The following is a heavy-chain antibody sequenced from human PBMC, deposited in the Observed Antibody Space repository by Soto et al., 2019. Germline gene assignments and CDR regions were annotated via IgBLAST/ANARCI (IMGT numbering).Heavy chain of an antibody. V-gene: IGHV3-48*01. J-gene: IGHJ3*02. CDR2: INXXXTSV. Sequence: EMQLVESGGGLVQPGESLRLSCVASGFTFTIYSMNWVRQAPGKGLEWISYINXXXTSVYYSDSVKGRFTISRDNAQXXXXXXXXXXXXXXXXXXXXXXXXXXXXXXGPHDAFEIWGQGTMVTVSS. CDR1: GFTFTIYS. CDR3: XXXXXXXXXXGPHDAFEI.